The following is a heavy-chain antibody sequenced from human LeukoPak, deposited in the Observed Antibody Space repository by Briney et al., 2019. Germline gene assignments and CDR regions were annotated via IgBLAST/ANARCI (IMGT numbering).Heavy chain of an antibody. V-gene: IGHV3-23*03. CDR2: IQTDGKT. CDR1: GFTFSSYA. Sequence: PGGSLRLSCAASGFTFSSYAMSWVRQAPGKGLEWVSVIQTDGKTYYTDSVKGRFTISRDNSENTLFLQMNSLRAEDTAIYYCTRGFDRSSVFDYWGQGTLVTVSS. J-gene: IGHJ4*02. D-gene: IGHD3-9*01. CDR3: TRGFDRSSVFDY.